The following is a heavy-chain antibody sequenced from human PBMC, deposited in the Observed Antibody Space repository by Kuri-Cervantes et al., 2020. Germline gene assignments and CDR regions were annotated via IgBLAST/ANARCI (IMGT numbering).Heavy chain of an antibody. CDR3: AKSWGVVLMVSARGAFDAFDI. CDR2: IYSGGRT. J-gene: IGHJ3*02. D-gene: IGHD2-8*01. Sequence: GESLNISFAASGVTVSSNYMSWVRQAPGKGLEWVSVIYSGGRTSYADSGKGRFTISRDNSKNTLYLHMNSLRAEDTAVYYCAKSWGVVLMVSARGAFDAFDIWGQGTMVTVSS. V-gene: IGHV3-53*01. CDR1: GVTVSSNY.